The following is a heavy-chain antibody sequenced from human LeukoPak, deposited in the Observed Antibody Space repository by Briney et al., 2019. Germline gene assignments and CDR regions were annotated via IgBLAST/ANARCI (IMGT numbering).Heavy chain of an antibody. CDR2: LYYSGST. CDR1: GGSTSNYY. V-gene: IGHV4-59*01. J-gene: IGHJ4*02. D-gene: IGHD4-17*01. Sequence: TSEALSLTXTVSGGSTSNYYWNWVRQPPGKGLEWIGYLYYSGSTSYNPSLKSRVTISIDTSKNQVSLNLTSVTAADTAVYYCARGRTLRGGDDYWGQGTLVTVSS. CDR3: ARGRTLRGGDDY.